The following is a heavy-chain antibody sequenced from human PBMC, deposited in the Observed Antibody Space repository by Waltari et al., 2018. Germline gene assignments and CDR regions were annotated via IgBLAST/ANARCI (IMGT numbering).Heavy chain of an antibody. CDR1: GFTVSSNY. CDR2: IYSGGST. Sequence: EVQLLESGGGLVQPGGSLRLSCAASGFTVSSNYMSWFRQAPGTGLEWVSVIYSGGSTYYADSVKGRFTISRDNSKNTLYLQMNSLRAEDTAVYYCARSPNSIRGFWSGSYGMDVWGQGTTVTVSS. D-gene: IGHD3-3*01. V-gene: IGHV3-66*02. J-gene: IGHJ6*02. CDR3: ARSPNSIRGFWSGSYGMDV.